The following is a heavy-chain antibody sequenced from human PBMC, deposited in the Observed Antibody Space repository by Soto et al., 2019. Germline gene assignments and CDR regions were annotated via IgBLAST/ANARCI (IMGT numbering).Heavy chain of an antibody. V-gene: IGHV1-18*01. CDR3: GRERQWEPVLY. D-gene: IGHD1-26*01. CDR2: ISGYNSNT. J-gene: IGHJ4*02. CDR1: GYSFANYG. Sequence: VQLVQSGGEVKRPGTSVKVSCEASGYSFANYGITWVRQAPGQGLEWMGWISGYNSNTNYAQKFEGRVTMTKDTTKSTAYPEVRSLRFDDTAVYYCGRERQWEPVLYWGQGTPVTVSS.